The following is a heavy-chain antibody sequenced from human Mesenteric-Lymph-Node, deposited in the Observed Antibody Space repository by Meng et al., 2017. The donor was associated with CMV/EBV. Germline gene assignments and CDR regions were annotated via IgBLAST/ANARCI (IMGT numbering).Heavy chain of an antibody. CDR1: GFTFSSYD. D-gene: IGHD1-26*01. CDR3: AKDLYGGSYYPRPFDY. Sequence: GEALKISCAASGFTFSSYDMGWGRQAPGKGLEWVSVISGSAINTDYADSLKGQFPISRDNYKDTLYLQMNSLRADDTAVYYCAKDLYGGSYYPRPFDYWGQGTLVTVSS. V-gene: IGHV3-23*01. CDR2: ISGSAINT. J-gene: IGHJ4*02.